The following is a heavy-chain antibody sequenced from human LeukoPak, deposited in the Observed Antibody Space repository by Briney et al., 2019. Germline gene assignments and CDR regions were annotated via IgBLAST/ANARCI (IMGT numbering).Heavy chain of an antibody. D-gene: IGHD5-18*01. CDR2: IYTSGST. CDR1: GGSISSGSYY. V-gene: IGHV4-61*02. J-gene: IGHJ6*03. Sequence: SETLSLTCTVSGGSISSGSYYWSWIRQPAGKGLEWIGRIYTSGSTNYNPSLKSRVTISVDTSKNQFSLKLSSVTAADTAVYYCARDTAMVPYYYYYYMDVWGKGTTVTVSS. CDR3: ARDTAMVPYYYYYYMDV.